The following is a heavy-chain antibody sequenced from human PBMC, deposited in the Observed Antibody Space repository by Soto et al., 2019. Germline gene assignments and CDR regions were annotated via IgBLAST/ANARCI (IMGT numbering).Heavy chain of an antibody. J-gene: IGHJ4*02. V-gene: IGHV3-23*01. CDR1: GFTFSAYA. Sequence: EVQLLESGGGVVQPGGSLRLSCAASGFTFSAYAMTWVRQAPGKGLEWVSVISGSAGATYYADSGKGRFTISRDNSKNTLYLQMNSLRAEATAVYYCARQDYSTTWYLNYWGQGTLVTVSS. D-gene: IGHD6-13*01. CDR3: ARQDYSTTWYLNY. CDR2: ISGSAGAT.